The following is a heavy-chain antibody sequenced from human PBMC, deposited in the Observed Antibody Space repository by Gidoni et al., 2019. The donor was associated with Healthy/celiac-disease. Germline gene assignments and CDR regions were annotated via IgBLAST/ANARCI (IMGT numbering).Heavy chain of an antibody. CDR3: ARDYYGSGSFGMDV. V-gene: IGHV3-48*03. CDR1: GFTFSSYE. CDR2: ISSSGSTI. J-gene: IGHJ6*02. Sequence: EVQLVESGGGWVQPGGSLRLSCAASGFTFSSYEMNWVRQAPGKGLEWFSYISSSGSTIYYADSVKGRFTISRDNAKNSLYLQMNSLRAEDTAVYYCARDYYGSGSFGMDVWGQGTTVTVSS. D-gene: IGHD3-10*01.